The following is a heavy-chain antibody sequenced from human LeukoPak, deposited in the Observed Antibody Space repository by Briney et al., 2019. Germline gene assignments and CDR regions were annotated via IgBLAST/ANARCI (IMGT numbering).Heavy chain of an antibody. D-gene: IGHD2-15*01. CDR3: ARDGSLPDY. J-gene: IGHJ4*02. CDR1: GFTFSSYW. Sequence: GGSLRLSCAASGFTFSSYWMHWVRQAPGKGLVWVSRINGDGSGPIYADSVKGRFTTSRDNARNTLYLQMNSLRAEDTAVYYCARDGSLPDYWGQGTLVTVSS. V-gene: IGHV3-74*01. CDR2: INGDGSGP.